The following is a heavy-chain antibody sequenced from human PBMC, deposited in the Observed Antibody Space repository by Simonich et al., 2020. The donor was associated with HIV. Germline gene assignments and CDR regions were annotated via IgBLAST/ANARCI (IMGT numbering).Heavy chain of an antibody. D-gene: IGHD3-3*01. V-gene: IGHV4-34*01. CDR2: INHSGIT. CDR1: VGSFSVYY. CDR3: ARRDRELILYFDY. J-gene: IGHJ4*02. Sequence: QVQLQQWGAGLLKPSETLSLTCAVYVGSFSVYYWSWLRRPPGKGLEWIGEINHSGITKYKSSLNSRATIAVDKSKNQFSLKRSSVTAADTAIYYCARRDRELILYFDYWGQGNLVTVSS.